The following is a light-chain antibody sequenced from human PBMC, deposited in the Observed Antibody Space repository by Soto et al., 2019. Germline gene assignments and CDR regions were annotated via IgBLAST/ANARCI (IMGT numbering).Light chain of an antibody. CDR1: QGISNF. J-gene: IGKJ4*01. CDR2: GAS. V-gene: IGKV1-39*01. CDR3: QQSYITPPLT. Sequence: DIQLTQSPSFLSASVGDSVTVTCRASQGISNFLAWYQQKPGKAPNLLIYGASSLQSGVPSRFSASGSGTYFTLTISSLQPEDFATYYCQQSYITPPLTFGGGTKVDIK.